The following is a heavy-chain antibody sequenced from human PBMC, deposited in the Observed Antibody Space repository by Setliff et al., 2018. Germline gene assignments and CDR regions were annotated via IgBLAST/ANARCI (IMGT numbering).Heavy chain of an antibody. J-gene: IGHJ2*01. CDR3: ARASSGYYSPSWYFDL. V-gene: IGHV3-30*01. CDR1: GFTFSSYA. Sequence: VGSLRLSCAASGFTFSSYAMHWVRQAPGKGLEWVAVISHDGSNKYYADSVKGRFTISRDNSKNTLYLQMNSLRAEDTAVYYCARASSGYYSPSWYFDLWGRGTQVTAPQ. D-gene: IGHD3-22*01. CDR2: ISHDGSNK.